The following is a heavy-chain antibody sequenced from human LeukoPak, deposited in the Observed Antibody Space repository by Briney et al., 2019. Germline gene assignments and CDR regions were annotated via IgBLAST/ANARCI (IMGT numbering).Heavy chain of an antibody. V-gene: IGHV5-51*01. D-gene: IGHD3-22*01. CDR2: IYPGDSDT. CDR1: GYSFTSYW. Sequence: GGSLQSSCKGSGYSFTSYWIGWVRRMPGKGLEWMGIIYPGDSDTRYSPSFQGQVTISADKSISTAFLQWSSLKASDTAMYYCARPPAGSSGYYVYSAFDIWGQGTMVTVSS. J-gene: IGHJ3*02. CDR3: ARPPAGSSGYYVYSAFDI.